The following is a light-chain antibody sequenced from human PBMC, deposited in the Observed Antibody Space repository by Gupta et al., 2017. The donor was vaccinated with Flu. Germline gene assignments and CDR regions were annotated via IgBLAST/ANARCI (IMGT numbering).Light chain of an antibody. Sequence: SSALTQTSSVSVSPGQTARITCSGNILAKKYVRWFQQKPGQAPVVVIYKDSERPSGIPDRFSGSSSGTTVTLTISGAQFEDEADYYCYCAAANNWVFGGGTKLTVL. CDR1: ILAKKY. CDR2: KDS. V-gene: IGLV3-27*01. CDR3: YCAAANNWV. J-gene: IGLJ3*02.